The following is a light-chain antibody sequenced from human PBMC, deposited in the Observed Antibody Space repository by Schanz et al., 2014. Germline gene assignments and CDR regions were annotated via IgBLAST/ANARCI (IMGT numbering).Light chain of an antibody. J-gene: IGKJ1*01. CDR2: WTS. V-gene: IGKV4-1*01. CDR1: QSVFYGNTNKTY. CDR3: QQYYNTPWS. Sequence: DIVMTQSPDSLAVSLGGRATINCKTSQSVFYGNTNKTYLSWYQLKPGQPPKLLIYWTSTRDSGVPDRLSGGGSGTEFTLTISSVQAEDVAIYYCQQYYNTPWSFGQGTRVQIK.